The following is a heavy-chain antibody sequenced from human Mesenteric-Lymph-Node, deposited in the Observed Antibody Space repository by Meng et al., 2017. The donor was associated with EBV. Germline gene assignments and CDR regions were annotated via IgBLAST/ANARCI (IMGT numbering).Heavy chain of an antibody. V-gene: IGHV4-61*01. D-gene: IGHD3-10*01. CDR1: AGSVSSTSYY. Sequence: GAGPGLVKPSETLSLTCTVSAGSVSSTSYYWSWIRHPPGKRLEWIGYGYYSGSTNYNPSLKSRVTISVDTSKNQFSLNLYSVTAADTAVYYCARENPARGNWFDPWGQGALVTVSS. J-gene: IGHJ5*02. CDR2: GYYSGST. CDR3: ARENPARGNWFDP.